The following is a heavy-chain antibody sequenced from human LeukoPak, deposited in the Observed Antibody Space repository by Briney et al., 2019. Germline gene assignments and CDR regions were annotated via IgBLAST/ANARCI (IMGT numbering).Heavy chain of an antibody. V-gene: IGHV4-34*01. CDR2: INHSGST. Sequence: PSETLSLTCAVCGGSFSGYYWSWIRQPPGKGLEWIGEINHSGSTNYNPSLKSRVTISVDTSKNRFSLKLSSVTAADTAVYYCARGPHTGVNYYDSSGYYYWGQGTLVTVSS. CDR3: ARGPHTGVNYYDSSGYYY. D-gene: IGHD3-22*01. CDR1: GGSFSGYY. J-gene: IGHJ4*02.